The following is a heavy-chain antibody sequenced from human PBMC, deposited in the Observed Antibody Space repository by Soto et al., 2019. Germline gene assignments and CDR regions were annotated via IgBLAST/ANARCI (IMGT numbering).Heavy chain of an antibody. J-gene: IGHJ4*02. Sequence: GEFLKIRWRGAGDSFTGYWNGWVRQMSGKGLEWMGIIYPGDSDTRYSPSFQGQVTISADKSISTAYLQCSSLKSSDTAMYYCSRLDYGFCSGCDYWGQGTLVTVSS. CDR2: IYPGDSDT. CDR3: SRLDYGFCSGCDY. V-gene: IGHV5-51*01. CDR1: GDSFTGYW. D-gene: IGHD3-3*01.